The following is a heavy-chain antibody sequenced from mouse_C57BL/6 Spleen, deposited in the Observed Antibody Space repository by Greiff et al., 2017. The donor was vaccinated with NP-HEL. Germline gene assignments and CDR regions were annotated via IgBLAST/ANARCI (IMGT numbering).Heavy chain of an antibody. V-gene: IGHV1-81*01. J-gene: IGHJ4*01. Sequence: VQLQESGAELARPGASVKLSCKASGYTFTSYGISWVKQRTGQGLEWIGEIYPSSGNTYYNEKFKGKATLTADKSSSTAYMVLRSLTSVDAAVYFYARDDLPYAMDYWGQGTSVTVAS. CDR1: GYTFTSYG. CDR2: IYPSSGNT. D-gene: IGHD2-1*01. CDR3: ARDDLPYAMDY.